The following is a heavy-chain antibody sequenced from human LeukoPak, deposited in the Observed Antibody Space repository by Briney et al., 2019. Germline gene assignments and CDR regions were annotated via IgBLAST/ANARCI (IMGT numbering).Heavy chain of an antibody. V-gene: IGHV1-2*02. CDR2: INPNSGGT. J-gene: IGHJ4*02. Sequence: ASVKVSCKASGYTFTGYYMHWVRQAPGQGLEWMGWINPNSGGTNYAQKFQGRVTMTTDTSTSTAYMELRSLRSDDTAVYYCARCGYYDSSGYYDYWGQGTLVTVSS. CDR3: ARCGYYDSSGYYDY. D-gene: IGHD3-22*01. CDR1: GYTFTGYY.